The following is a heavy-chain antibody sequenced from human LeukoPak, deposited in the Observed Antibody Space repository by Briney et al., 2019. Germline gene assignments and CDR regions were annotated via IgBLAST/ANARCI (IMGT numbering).Heavy chain of an antibody. D-gene: IGHD6-13*01. Sequence: GESLKISCKGSGYSFTSYWIGWVRQMPGKGLEWMGIIYPGDSDTRYSPSFQGQVTISADKSISAAYLQWSSLKASDTAMYYCARHPKSAIAAAPPWGQGTLVTVSS. V-gene: IGHV5-51*01. J-gene: IGHJ4*02. CDR2: IYPGDSDT. CDR1: GYSFTSYW. CDR3: ARHPKSAIAAAPP.